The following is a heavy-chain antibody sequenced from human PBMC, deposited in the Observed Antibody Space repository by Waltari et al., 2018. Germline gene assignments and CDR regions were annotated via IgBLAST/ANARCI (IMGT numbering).Heavy chain of an antibody. CDR1: GFTFSSYA. V-gene: IGHV3-48*03. CDR3: ARDTAMAGFDY. J-gene: IGHJ4*02. D-gene: IGHD5-18*01. Sequence: EVPLVESGGGLVQPGGSLRLSCAASGFTFSSYALNWVRQAAGKGLEWVSYISSSGSTIYYADSVKGRFTISRDNAKNSLYLQMNSLRAEDTAVYYCARDTAMAGFDYWGQGTLVTVSS. CDR2: ISSSGSTI.